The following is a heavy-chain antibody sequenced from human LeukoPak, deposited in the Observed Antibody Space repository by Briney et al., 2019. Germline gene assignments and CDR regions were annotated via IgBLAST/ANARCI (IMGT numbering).Heavy chain of an antibody. CDR2: IHPNNGAT. J-gene: IGHJ4*02. V-gene: IGHV1-2*02. CDR3: ARDGPAQMVDFDY. D-gene: IGHD3-10*01. CDR1: GYTFTGSGWY. Sequence: DSVTVSCKASGYTFTGSGWYLYWLRQAPGQGLECVGWIHPNNGATLYAQKFQGRVAMTTDTSISTAYMELSRLRPDDTAMYYCARDGPAQMVDFDYWGQGTLVTVSS.